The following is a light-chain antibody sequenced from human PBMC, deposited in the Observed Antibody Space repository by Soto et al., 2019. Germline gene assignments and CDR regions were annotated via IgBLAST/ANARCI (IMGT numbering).Light chain of an antibody. CDR3: SSYAGSNNLP. Sequence: QSVLTQPPSASGSPGQSVTISCTGSSSDVGAYNYVSWYQQHPGKAPKLMIYEVTKRPSGVPDRFSGSKSGNTASLTVSGLQAEDEADYYCSSYAGSNNLPFGGGTKLTAL. J-gene: IGLJ3*02. V-gene: IGLV2-8*01. CDR2: EVT. CDR1: SSDVGAYNY.